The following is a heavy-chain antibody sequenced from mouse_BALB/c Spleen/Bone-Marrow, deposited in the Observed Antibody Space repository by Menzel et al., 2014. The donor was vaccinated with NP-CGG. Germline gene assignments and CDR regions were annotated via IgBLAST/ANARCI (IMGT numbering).Heavy chain of an antibody. J-gene: IGHJ3*01. Sequence: VQLQQSGAELVKPWASVKLSCTASGFNIKDTYMHWVKQRPEQGLEWTGRIDPANGNTKYDPKFQGKATITADTSSNTAYLQLSSLTSEDTAVYYCASYYYGRAWFAYWGQGTLVTVHA. V-gene: IGHV14-3*02. CDR2: IDPANGNT. CDR3: ASYYYGRAWFAY. CDR1: GFNIKDTY. D-gene: IGHD1-1*01.